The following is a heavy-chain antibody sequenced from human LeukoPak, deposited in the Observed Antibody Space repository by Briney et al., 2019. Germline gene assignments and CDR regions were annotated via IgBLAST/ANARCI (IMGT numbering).Heavy chain of an antibody. V-gene: IGHV1-69*13. CDR3: ARGGTAMTYYYYYDMDV. CDR2: IIPIFGTA. D-gene: IGHD5-18*01. CDR1: GGTFSSYA. J-gene: IGHJ6*02. Sequence: ASVKVSCKASGGTFSSYAISWVRQAPGRGLEWMGGIIPIFGTANYAQKFQGRVTITADESTSTAYMELSSLRSEDTAVYYCARGGTAMTYYYYYDMDVWGQGTTVTVSS.